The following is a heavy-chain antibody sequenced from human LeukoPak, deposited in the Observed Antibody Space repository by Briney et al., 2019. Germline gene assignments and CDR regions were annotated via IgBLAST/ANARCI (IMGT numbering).Heavy chain of an antibody. D-gene: IGHD6-13*01. CDR3: TREGYSSSWSFFDY. Sequence: GGSLRLSCTASGFTFGDYAMSWFRQAPGKGLEWVGFIRSKAYGGTTEYAASVKGRFTISRDDSKNIAYLQMNSLKTEDTAVYYCTREGYSSSWSFFDYWGQGTLVTVSS. J-gene: IGHJ4*02. CDR2: IRSKAYGGTT. V-gene: IGHV3-49*03. CDR1: GFTFGDYA.